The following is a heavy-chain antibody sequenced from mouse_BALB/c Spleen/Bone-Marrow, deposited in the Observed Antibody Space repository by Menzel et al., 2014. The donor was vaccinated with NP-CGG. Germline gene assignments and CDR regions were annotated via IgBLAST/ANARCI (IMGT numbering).Heavy chain of an antibody. J-gene: IGHJ2*01. CDR1: GYKFTAYV. D-gene: IGHD2-3*01. Sequence: VQLQQPGPELVKPGASVTMSCKASGYKFTAYVMHWVKQKPGQGLEWIGYINPYNDGTNYIEKFKGKATLTSDIPSSTAYMELSSLTSEDSAVYYCAREGWLLRYDYWGQGTTLTGSS. CDR2: INPYNDGT. CDR3: AREGWLLRYDY. V-gene: IGHV1-14*01.